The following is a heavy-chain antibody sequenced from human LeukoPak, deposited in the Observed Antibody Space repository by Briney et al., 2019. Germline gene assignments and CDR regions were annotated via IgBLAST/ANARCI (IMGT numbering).Heavy chain of an antibody. CDR3: ARSFGFQVCNWFDP. J-gene: IGHJ5*02. CDR2: ISAYNDNT. D-gene: IGHD3-10*01. Sequence: ASVKVSCKASGYTFTSYGISWVRQAPGQGLEWMGWISAYNDNTNYAQKLQGRVTMTTDTSTSTAYMELRSLRSDDTAVYYCARSFGFQVCNWFDPWGQGTLVTVSS. V-gene: IGHV1-18*04. CDR1: GYTFTSYG.